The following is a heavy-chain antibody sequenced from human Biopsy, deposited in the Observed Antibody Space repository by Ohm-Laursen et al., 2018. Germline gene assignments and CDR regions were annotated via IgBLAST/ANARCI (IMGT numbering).Heavy chain of an antibody. CDR3: ARDCNGDNCGVDF. V-gene: IGHV1-69*04. CDR2: IIPLIGLT. J-gene: IGHJ4*02. CDR1: GYTFTDYY. Sequence: SVKVSCKASGYTFTDYYIYWVRQAPGQGLECMGRIIPLIGLTNYAQKFQGRVTITADKFTNTVYMELSSLRSDDTAVYFCARDCNGDNCGVDFWGQGTLVTVS. D-gene: IGHD2-15*01.